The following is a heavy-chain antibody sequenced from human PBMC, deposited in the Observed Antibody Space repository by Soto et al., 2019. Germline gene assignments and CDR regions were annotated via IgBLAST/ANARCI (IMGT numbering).Heavy chain of an antibody. CDR2: IIPIFGTA. J-gene: IGHJ6*02. CDR1: GGTFSSYA. Sequence: SVKVSCKASGGTFSSYAISWVRQAPGQGLEWMGGIIPIFGTANYAQKFQGRVTIAADESTSTAYMELSSLRSEDTAVYYCARTRGGYCSSTSCSSGLDYYYYGMDVWGQGTTVTVSS. D-gene: IGHD2-2*01. V-gene: IGHV1-69*13. CDR3: ARTRGGYCSSTSCSSGLDYYYYGMDV.